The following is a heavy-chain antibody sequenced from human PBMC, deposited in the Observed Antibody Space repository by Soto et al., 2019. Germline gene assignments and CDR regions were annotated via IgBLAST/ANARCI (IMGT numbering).Heavy chain of an antibody. Sequence: SETLCLTCTVSGDSISSSTYYWGWIRQPPGKGLEWIGNIYYSGITYYNPSLKSRVAISVDTSKNQFSLKLSSVSAADTAIYYCARSNSGYYKWFDPWGQGTLVTVSS. V-gene: IGHV4-39*01. CDR1: GDSISSSTYY. CDR3: ARSNSGYYKWFDP. D-gene: IGHD3-22*01. CDR2: IYYSGIT. J-gene: IGHJ5*02.